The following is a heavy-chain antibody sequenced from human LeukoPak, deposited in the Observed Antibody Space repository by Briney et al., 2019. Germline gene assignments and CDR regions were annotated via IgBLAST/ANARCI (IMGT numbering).Heavy chain of an antibody. CDR1: GFTFSSYS. J-gene: IGHJ4*02. Sequence: GGSLRLSCAASGFTFSSYSMNWVRQAPGKGLEWVSSISSSSSYIYYADSVKGRFTISRDSSKNTLYLQMNSLRAEDTAVYYCAKGEAYCGGDCYPDWGQGTLVTVSS. CDR3: AKGEAYCGGDCYPD. V-gene: IGHV3-21*04. CDR2: ISSSSSYI. D-gene: IGHD2-21*02.